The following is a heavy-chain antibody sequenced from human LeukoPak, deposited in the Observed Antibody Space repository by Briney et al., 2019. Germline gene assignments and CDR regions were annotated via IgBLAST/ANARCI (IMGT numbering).Heavy chain of an antibody. CDR2: IYYSGST. J-gene: IGHJ4*02. V-gene: IGHV4-59*01. CDR3: ARGRGPMGRYYFDY. Sequence: PSETLSLTCTVSGGSISSYYWSWIRQPPGKGLEWIGYIYYSGSTNYNPSLKSRVTISVDTSKNQFSLKLSSVTAADTAVYYCARGRGPMGRYYFDYWGQGTLVTVSS. CDR1: GGSISSYY. D-gene: IGHD3-10*01.